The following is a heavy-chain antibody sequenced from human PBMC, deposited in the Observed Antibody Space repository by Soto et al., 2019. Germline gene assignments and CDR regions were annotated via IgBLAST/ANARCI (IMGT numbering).Heavy chain of an antibody. V-gene: IGHV4-61*08. Sequence: TSETLSLTCNVSSGSISSGGYYWTWIRQPPGKGLEWIGYIYYSGSTNYNPSLKSRVTISVDTSKDQFSLKLSSVTAADTAVYYCARHHDSWGQGTLVTVSS. J-gene: IGHJ4*02. CDR2: IYYSGST. CDR3: ARHHDS. CDR1: SGSISSGGYY.